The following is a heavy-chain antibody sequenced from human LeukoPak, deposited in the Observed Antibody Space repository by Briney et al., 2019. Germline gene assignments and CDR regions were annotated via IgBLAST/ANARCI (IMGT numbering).Heavy chain of an antibody. J-gene: IGHJ5*02. CDR3: ASSSIIMVRGGPFDP. Sequence: GGSLRLSCAASGFTFSSFSMNWVRRAPGRGLEWVSYISSSSSTIYYADAVKGRFTISRDNAKNSLYLQMNSLRAEDTAVYYCASSSIIMVRGGPFDPWGQGTLVTVSS. CDR2: ISSSSSTI. D-gene: IGHD3-10*01. CDR1: GFTFSSFS. V-gene: IGHV3-48*04.